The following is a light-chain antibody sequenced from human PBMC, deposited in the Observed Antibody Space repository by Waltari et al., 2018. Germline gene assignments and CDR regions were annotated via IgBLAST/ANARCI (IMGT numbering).Light chain of an antibody. CDR3: QHFDNLLFT. V-gene: IGKV1-33*01. CDR2: DAT. Sequence: DIQVTQSPSSLSASVGDRVTITCQASQDISNFLNWYQQRPGKAPKVRIYDATLLKIGVPSRFSGSGSGTDFTFDITSLQPEDAATYYCQHFDNLLFTFGQGTKLEI. CDR1: QDISNF. J-gene: IGKJ2*01.